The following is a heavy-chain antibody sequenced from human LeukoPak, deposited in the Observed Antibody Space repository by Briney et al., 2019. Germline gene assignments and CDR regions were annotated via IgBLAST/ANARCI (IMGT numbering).Heavy chain of an antibody. J-gene: IGHJ4*02. CDR3: ARFNGDYVPFYFDY. Sequence: SETLSLTCTVSGGSISSSSYYWGWIRQPPGKGLEWIGSIYYSGSTYYNPSLKSRVTISVDTSKNQFSLKLSSVTAADTAVYYCARFNGDYVPFYFDYWGQGTLVTVSS. D-gene: IGHD4-17*01. CDR2: IYYSGST. CDR1: GGSISSSSYY. V-gene: IGHV4-39*07.